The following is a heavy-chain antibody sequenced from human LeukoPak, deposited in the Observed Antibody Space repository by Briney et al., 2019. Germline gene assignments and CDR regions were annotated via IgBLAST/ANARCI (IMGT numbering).Heavy chain of an antibody. J-gene: IGHJ4*02. Sequence: GGSLGLSCAASGFTFSSYAMSWVRQAPGKGLEWVSAISSSGGSTFYADSVKGRFTISRDTSKNTLYLQMNSLRAEDTAVYYCVKATSVTTVIPFDYWGQGTLVTVSS. D-gene: IGHD4-17*01. CDR3: VKATSVTTVIPFDY. CDR2: ISSSGGST. V-gene: IGHV3-23*01. CDR1: GFTFSSYA.